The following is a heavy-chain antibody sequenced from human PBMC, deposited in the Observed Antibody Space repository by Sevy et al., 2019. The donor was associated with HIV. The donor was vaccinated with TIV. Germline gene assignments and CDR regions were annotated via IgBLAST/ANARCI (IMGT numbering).Heavy chain of an antibody. CDR2: IYYSGSA. Sequence: SQTLSLTCTVSGGYISSNNYYRGWIRQPPGKGLEWIGSIYYSGSAYYNPSLKSRVTISVDTSKNQFSLKVSSVTAADTAVYYCARLTIFGVVTDNWFDPWGQGTLVTVSS. V-gene: IGHV4-39*01. D-gene: IGHD3-3*01. J-gene: IGHJ5*02. CDR3: ARLTIFGVVTDNWFDP. CDR1: GGYISSNNYY.